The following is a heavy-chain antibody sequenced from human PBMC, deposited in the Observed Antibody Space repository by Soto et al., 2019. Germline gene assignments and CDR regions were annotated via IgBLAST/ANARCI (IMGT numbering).Heavy chain of an antibody. V-gene: IGHV1-69*13. CDR1: GGTFSSYA. CDR2: IIPIFGTA. J-gene: IGHJ4*02. Sequence: ASVKVSCKASGGTFSSYAISWVRQAPGQGLEWMGGIIPIFGTANYAQKFQGRVTITADESTSTAYMELSSLRSEDTAVYYCAKAYATTVFSSFYDGLYYFDYWGQGTLVTVSS. D-gene: IGHD1-26*01. CDR3: AKAYATTVFSSFYDGLYYFDY.